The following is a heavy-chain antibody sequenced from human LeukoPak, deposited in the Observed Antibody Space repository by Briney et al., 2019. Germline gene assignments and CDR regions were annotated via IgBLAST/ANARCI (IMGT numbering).Heavy chain of an antibody. CDR1: GFTFSSYA. CDR2: ISSNGGST. Sequence: GGSLRLSCAASGFTFSSYAMHWVRQAPGKGLEYVSAISSNGGSTYYANSVKGRFTISRDNSKNTLYLQMGSLRAEDMAVYYCARGSRDGYSLLSAFDISGQGTMVTVSS. CDR3: ARGSRDGYSLLSAFDI. V-gene: IGHV3-64*01. J-gene: IGHJ3*02. D-gene: IGHD5-24*01.